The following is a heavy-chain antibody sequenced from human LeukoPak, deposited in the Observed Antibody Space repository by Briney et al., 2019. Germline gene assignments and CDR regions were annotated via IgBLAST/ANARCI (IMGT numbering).Heavy chain of an antibody. J-gene: IGHJ6*03. CDR1: GFTFSSYW. Sequence: GGSLRLSCAAPGFTFSSYWMHWVRQAPGKGLVWVSRMNSDESSTSYADSVKGRFTISRDNAKNTLYLQMNSLRAEDTAVYYCARAGYCGGDCYFWASSYYYYMDVWGKGTTVTVSS. CDR3: ARAGYCGGDCYFWASSYYYYMDV. CDR2: MNSDESST. V-gene: IGHV3-74*01. D-gene: IGHD2-21*02.